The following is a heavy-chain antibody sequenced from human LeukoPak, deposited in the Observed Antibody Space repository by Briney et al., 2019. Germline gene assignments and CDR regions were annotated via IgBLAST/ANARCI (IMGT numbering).Heavy chain of an antibody. J-gene: IGHJ5*02. D-gene: IGHD2-2*01. CDR1: GYTFTSYG. V-gene: IGHV1-18*01. Sequence: ASVKVSCKASGYTFTSYGISWVRQAPGQGLEWMGWISAYNGNTNYAQKLQGRVTMTTDTSTSTAYMELRSLGSDDTAVYYCARTAECSSTSCPEGWFDPWGQGTLVTVSS. CDR3: ARTAECSSTSCPEGWFDP. CDR2: ISAYNGNT.